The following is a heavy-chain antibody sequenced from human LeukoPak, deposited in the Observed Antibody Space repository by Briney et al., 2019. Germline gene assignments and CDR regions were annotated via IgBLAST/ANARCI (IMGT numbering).Heavy chain of an antibody. CDR3: ARDYYDSSGYGRYYFDY. V-gene: IGHV4-59*12. CDR2: VYYTGST. D-gene: IGHD3-22*01. Sequence: SETLSLTCTVSGGSISSYYWSWVRQPPGKGLEWIGFVYYTGSTYYNPSLKSRVTISVDTSKNQFSPKLSSVTAADTAVYYCARDYYDSSGYGRYYFDYWGQGTLVTVSS. J-gene: IGHJ4*02. CDR1: GGSISSYY.